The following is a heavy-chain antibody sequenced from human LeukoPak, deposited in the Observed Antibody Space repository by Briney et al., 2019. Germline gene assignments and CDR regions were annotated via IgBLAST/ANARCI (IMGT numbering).Heavy chain of an antibody. D-gene: IGHD1-26*01. Sequence: SQTLSLTCAISGDSVSSNSAAWNWIRQSPSRGLEWLGRTYYRSKWYNDYAVSVKSRITINPDTSKNQFSLQLNSATPEDTAVYYCARDLGATKGTGFDYWGQGTLVTVSS. V-gene: IGHV6-1*01. CDR2: TYYRSKWYN. J-gene: IGHJ4*02. CDR3: ARDLGATKGTGFDY. CDR1: GDSVSSNSAA.